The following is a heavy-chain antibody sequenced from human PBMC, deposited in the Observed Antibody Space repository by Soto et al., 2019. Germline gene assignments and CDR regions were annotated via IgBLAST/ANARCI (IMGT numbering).Heavy chain of an antibody. CDR2: ISSSSSYI. CDR3: ARDTYYYDSSGYGY. D-gene: IGHD3-22*01. V-gene: IGHV3-21*01. CDR1: GFTFSSYS. Sequence: VQLEESGGGVVQPGRSLRLSCAASGFTFSSYSMNWVRQAPGKGLEWVSSISSSSSYIYYADSVKGRFTISRDNAKNSLYLQMNSLRAEDTAVYYCARDTYYYDSSGYGYWGQGTLVTVSS. J-gene: IGHJ4*02.